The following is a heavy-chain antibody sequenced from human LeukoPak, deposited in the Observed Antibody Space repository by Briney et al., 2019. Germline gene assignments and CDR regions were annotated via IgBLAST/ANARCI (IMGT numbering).Heavy chain of an antibody. V-gene: IGHV4-39*01. CDR1: GGSISSSSYY. CDR3: ASLDYTRFDY. Sequence: SETLSLTCTVSGGSISSSSYYWGWIRQPPGTGLEWIGSIYYSGSTYYNPSLKSRVTISVDTSKNQFSLKLSSVTAADTAVYYCASLDYTRFDYWGQGTLVTVSS. J-gene: IGHJ4*02. CDR2: IYYSGST. D-gene: IGHD4-11*01.